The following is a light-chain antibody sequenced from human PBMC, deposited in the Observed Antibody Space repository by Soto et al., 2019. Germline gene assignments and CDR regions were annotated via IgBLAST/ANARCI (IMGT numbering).Light chain of an antibody. Sequence: EIVLTQSPGTLSLSPGERATLSCRASQTVRNNYLAWYQQKPGQAPRLLIYDASSRATGIPDRFSGSGSGTDFTLTISSLEPEDSAVYYCQQRHMWPITFGQGTRLEIK. CDR3: QQRHMWPIT. CDR2: DAS. J-gene: IGKJ5*01. CDR1: QTVRNNY. V-gene: IGKV3D-20*02.